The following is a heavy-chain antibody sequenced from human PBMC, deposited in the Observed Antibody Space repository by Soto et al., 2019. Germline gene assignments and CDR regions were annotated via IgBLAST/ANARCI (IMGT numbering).Heavy chain of an antibody. CDR1: GYTFTSYG. Sequence: QVQLVKSGAEVRKPGASVKVSCKAAGYTFTSYGITWVRQAPGQGLEWMGWISGYNGNTDYAQKVQGRATMTTDTSTSTAYMEVRGLRPDDTAVYYCARGGMYISSRRYFDSWGQGTLVTVSS. J-gene: IGHJ4*02. CDR3: ARGGMYISSRRYFDS. V-gene: IGHV1-18*04. D-gene: IGHD6-13*01. CDR2: ISGYNGNT.